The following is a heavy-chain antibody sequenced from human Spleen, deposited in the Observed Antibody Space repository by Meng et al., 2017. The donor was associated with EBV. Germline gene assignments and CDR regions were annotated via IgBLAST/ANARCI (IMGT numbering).Heavy chain of an antibody. Sequence: TLTEYVRPLVNPTQPLPLTCTFSGFSLSTSGEGVAWPCQPPGKALEWLALIYWDDDKRYSPSLRSRLTITKDTSNNQVVLTMTNMDPVDTATYYCAHRDYYGVVNYWGQGTLVTVSS. V-gene: IGHV2-5*02. CDR3: AHRDYYGVVNY. D-gene: IGHD3-10*01. CDR1: GFSLSTSGEG. CDR2: IYWDDDK. J-gene: IGHJ4*02.